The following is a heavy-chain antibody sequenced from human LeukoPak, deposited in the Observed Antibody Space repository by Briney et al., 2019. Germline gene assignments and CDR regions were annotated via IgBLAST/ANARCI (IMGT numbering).Heavy chain of an antibody. CDR3: ARHGGSGSFDY. Sequence: SETLSLTCTVSGGSISSYYWSWIRQPPGKGLEWIGYSYYSGNTTPPPSLKSRVTISVDTSKNQFSLRLGSVTAADTAVYYCARHGGSGSFDYWGQGTLVIVSS. CDR1: GGSISSYY. CDR2: SYYSGNT. D-gene: IGHD3-3*01. J-gene: IGHJ4*02. V-gene: IGHV4-59*08.